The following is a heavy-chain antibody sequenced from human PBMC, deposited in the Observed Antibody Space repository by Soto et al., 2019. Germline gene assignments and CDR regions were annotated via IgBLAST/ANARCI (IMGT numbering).Heavy chain of an antibody. CDR1: GGTFSSYA. D-gene: IGHD1-26*01. Sequence: QVQLVQSGAEVKKPGSSVKVSCKASGGTFSSYAISWVRQAPGQGLEWMGGIIPIFGTANYAQKFQGRVTITADESTSTAYMELSSLRSEDTAVYYCARDLVVGATPYYYGMDVWGQGTTVTVSS. J-gene: IGHJ6*02. V-gene: IGHV1-69*01. CDR3: ARDLVVGATPYYYGMDV. CDR2: IIPIFGTA.